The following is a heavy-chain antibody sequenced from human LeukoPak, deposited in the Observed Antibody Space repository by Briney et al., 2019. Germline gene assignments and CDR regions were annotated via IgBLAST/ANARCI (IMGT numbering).Heavy chain of an antibody. D-gene: IGHD6-6*01. CDR3: ARDWPYSSSSRSYYYMDV. V-gene: IGHV1-69*05. J-gene: IGHJ6*03. CDR2: IIPIFGTA. CDR1: GGTFSSYA. Sequence: ASMKVSCKASGGTFSSYAISWVRQAPGQGLEWMGRIIPIFGTANYAQKSQGRVTITTDESTSTAYMELSSLRSEDTAIYYCARDWPYSSSSRSYYYMDVWGKGTTVTVSS.